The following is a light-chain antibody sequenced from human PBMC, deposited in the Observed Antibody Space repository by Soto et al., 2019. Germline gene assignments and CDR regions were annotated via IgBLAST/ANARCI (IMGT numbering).Light chain of an antibody. CDR3: QQYGSSPRA. CDR2: DVS. V-gene: IGKV3-20*01. J-gene: IGKJ1*01. CDR1: QTLRSGY. Sequence: EIVLTQSPGTLSLSPGDRATLSCRASQTLRSGYLAWYQHKPGQAPRLLIYDVSSRATGIPDRLSGSGFGTDFTLTISRLEPEDFAVYYCQQYGSSPRAFGQGTKVEVK.